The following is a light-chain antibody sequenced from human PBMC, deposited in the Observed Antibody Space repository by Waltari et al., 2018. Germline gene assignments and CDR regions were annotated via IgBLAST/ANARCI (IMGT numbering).Light chain of an antibody. J-gene: IGKJ2*03. CDR2: GAS. Sequence: DTVMTQSPATLSVSPGERVALSCRASQSVGSKLAWHQQKPGQAPRLLVYGASTRDTGIPGRFSGSGSGTEFTLTISSLQSEDFAIYYCQQYSNWPPYSFGQGTKLEI. CDR1: QSVGSK. V-gene: IGKV3-15*01. CDR3: QQYSNWPPYS.